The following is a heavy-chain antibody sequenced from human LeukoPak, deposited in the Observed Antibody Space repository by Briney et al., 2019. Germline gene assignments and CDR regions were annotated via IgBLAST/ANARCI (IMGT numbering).Heavy chain of an antibody. D-gene: IGHD5-24*01. Sequence: GGSLRLSCAASGFTFSCYAMHWVRQAPGKGLEWVAVISYDGSNKYYADSVKGRFTISRDNSKNTLYLQMNSLRAEDTAVYYCARDRRDGYNYYGMDVWGQGTTVTVSS. CDR1: GFTFSCYA. J-gene: IGHJ6*02. CDR2: ISYDGSNK. CDR3: ARDRRDGYNYYGMDV. V-gene: IGHV3-30-3*01.